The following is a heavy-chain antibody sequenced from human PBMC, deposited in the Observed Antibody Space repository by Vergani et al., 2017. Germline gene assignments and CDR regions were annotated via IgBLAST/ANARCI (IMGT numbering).Heavy chain of an antibody. CDR3: ARXYGSSWNEHDAFDI. V-gene: IGHV4-38-2*02. CDR2: IYHSGST. D-gene: IGHD6-13*01. Sequence: QVQLQESGPGLVKPSETLALTCTVSGYSISSGYYWGWIRQPPGKGLEWIGSIYHSGSTYYNPSLKSRVTISVDTSKNQFSLKLSSVTAADTAVYYCARXYGSSWNEHDAFDIWGQGTMVTVSS. CDR1: GYSISSGYY. J-gene: IGHJ3*02.